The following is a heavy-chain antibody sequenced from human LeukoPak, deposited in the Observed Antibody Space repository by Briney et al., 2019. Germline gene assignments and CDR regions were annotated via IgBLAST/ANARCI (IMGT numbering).Heavy chain of an antibody. CDR2: INEDGSTT. J-gene: IGHJ5*02. Sequence: GGSLRLSCAASGFTFSSNWMHWVRQAPGKGLVWVSRINEDGSTTNYADSVKGRSTIFRDNAKNTLYLQMNSLRAEDTAVYYCVRGGVLQKYNWFDPWGQGTLVTVSS. CDR1: GFTFSSNW. CDR3: VRGGVLQKYNWFDP. D-gene: IGHD3-10*01. V-gene: IGHV3-74*01.